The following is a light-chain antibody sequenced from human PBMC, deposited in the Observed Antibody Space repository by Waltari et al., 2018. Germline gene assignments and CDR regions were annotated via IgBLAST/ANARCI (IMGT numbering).Light chain of an antibody. CDR3: QSYDRSTVI. CDR1: SGSIASNY. Sequence: NFILTQPHSVSESPGKTITISCTRSSGSIASNYVQWYRQRPGSAPTTLIHEDNQIASGVPYRFSGSIDYSSNSAFLTISTLKTEDEADYYCQSYDRSTVIFGGGTKLTVL. CDR2: EDN. J-gene: IGLJ2*01. V-gene: IGLV6-57*03.